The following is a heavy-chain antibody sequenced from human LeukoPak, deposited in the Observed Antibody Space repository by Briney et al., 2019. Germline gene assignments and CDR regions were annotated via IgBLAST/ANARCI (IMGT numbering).Heavy chain of an antibody. CDR1: GFTFSSYA. CDR2: INTSGGST. Sequence: PGGSLRLPCAASGFTFSSYAMSWLRQAPGKGLEWVSTINTSGGSTYYADSVKRRFTISRDNSKNTLYLQMNSLRAEDTAVYYCAKEKLPAAGATNYYGMDVWGQGTTLTVSS. D-gene: IGHD6-13*01. V-gene: IGHV3-23*01. CDR3: AKEKLPAAGATNYYGMDV. J-gene: IGHJ6*02.